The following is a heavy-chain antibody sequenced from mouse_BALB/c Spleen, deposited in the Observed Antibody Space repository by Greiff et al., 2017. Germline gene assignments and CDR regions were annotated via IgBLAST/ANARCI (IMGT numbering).Heavy chain of an antibody. D-gene: IGHD1-1*01. CDR2: ISSGSSTI. CDR1: GFTFSSFG. CDR3: ARLDYYGSSYYAMDY. J-gene: IGHJ4*01. Sequence: EVPGVESGGGLVQPGGSRKLSCAASGFTFSSFGMHWVRQAPEKGLEWVAYISSGSSTIYYADTVKGRFTISRDNPKNTLFLQMTSLRSEDTAMYYCARLDYYGSSYYAMDYWGQGTSVTVSS. V-gene: IGHV5-17*02.